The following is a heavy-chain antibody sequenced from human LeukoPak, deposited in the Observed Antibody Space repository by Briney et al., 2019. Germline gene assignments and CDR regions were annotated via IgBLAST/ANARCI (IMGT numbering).Heavy chain of an antibody. D-gene: IGHD6-25*01. CDR2: IHYSGNT. J-gene: IGHJ3*02. V-gene: IGHV4-59*01. Sequence: SETLSLTCTVSGGSMSSYYWSWIWQPPGKGLEWIGYIHYSGNTNFNPSLKSRVTISVDTSKKQFSLKLRSVTAADTAVYYCAREAGGLDAFDIWGQGTMVTVSS. CDR3: AREAGGLDAFDI. CDR1: GGSMSSYY.